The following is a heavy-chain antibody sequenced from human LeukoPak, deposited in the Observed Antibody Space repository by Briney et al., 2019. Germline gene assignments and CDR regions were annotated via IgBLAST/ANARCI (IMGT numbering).Heavy chain of an antibody. J-gene: IGHJ3*02. D-gene: IGHD6-13*01. V-gene: IGHV3-30*03. CDR2: ISYDGSNK. CDR3: ARDRIPAGSSSWHDAFDI. CDR1: GFTFSSYG. Sequence: GGSLRLSCAASGFTFSSYGMHWVRQAPGKGLEWVAVISYDGSNKYYADSVKGRFTISRDNAKNSLYLQMNSLRAEDTAVYYCARDRIPAGSSSWHDAFDIWGQGTMVTVSS.